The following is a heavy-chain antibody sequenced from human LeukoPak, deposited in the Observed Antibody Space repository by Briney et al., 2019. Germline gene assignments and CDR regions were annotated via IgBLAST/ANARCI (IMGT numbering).Heavy chain of an antibody. CDR3: ARDVSRDVSCYTD. V-gene: IGHV3-21*01. CDR2: ISSSGSYI. CDR1: GFTFSSYS. Sequence: GGSLRLSCAASGFTFSSYSMNWVRQAPGKGLERVSSISSSGSYIYFADSMKGRFTISRDNAGNSVYLQMNSLRVDDTAVYFCARDVSRDVSCYTDWGQGTLVTVSS. J-gene: IGHJ4*02. D-gene: IGHD2-2*02.